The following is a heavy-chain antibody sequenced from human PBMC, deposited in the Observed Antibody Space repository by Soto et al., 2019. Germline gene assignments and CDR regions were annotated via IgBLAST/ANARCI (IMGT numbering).Heavy chain of an antibody. V-gene: IGHV3-53*02. Sequence: EVQLVETGGGLIQPGGSLRLSCAASEFTVSSNYMTWVRQAPGKGLEWVSIIYSGGSRYYADSVRGRFTISRDNSKNTLYLQMNSLRAEDTAVYYCALGSAALGYYYYYGMDVWGQGTTVTVSS. CDR1: EFTVSSNY. CDR3: ALGSAALGYYYYYGMDV. D-gene: IGHD2-15*01. J-gene: IGHJ6*02. CDR2: IYSGGSR.